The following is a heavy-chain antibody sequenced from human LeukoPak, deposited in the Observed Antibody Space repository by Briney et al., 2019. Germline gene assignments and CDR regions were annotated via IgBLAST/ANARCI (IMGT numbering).Heavy chain of an antibody. CDR1: GFSFSDYW. J-gene: IGHJ4*02. Sequence: GGSLRLSCAASGFSFSDYWMHWVRQAPGKGLVWVSRINSGGSNTNYADSVKGRFSISRDNAKNTLYLQMNSLRAEDTAVYYCARGGSGSGWSPYWGQGTLVTVSS. CDR2: INSGGSNT. V-gene: IGHV3-74*01. D-gene: IGHD6-19*01. CDR3: ARGGSGSGWSPY.